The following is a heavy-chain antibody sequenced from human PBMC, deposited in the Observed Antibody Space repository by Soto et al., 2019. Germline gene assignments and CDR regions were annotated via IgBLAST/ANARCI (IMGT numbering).Heavy chain of an antibody. V-gene: IGHV4-39*01. CDR2: IYYSGST. Sequence: QLLESGPGLVQPSETLSLTCTVSGGSISSSSYYWGWIRQPPGKGLEWIGRIYYSGSTYYNSSLKSRVTISVDTSKNQFSLRLSSVTAADTAVYYCARIRSSWYYFDYWGQGTLVTVSS. D-gene: IGHD3-22*01. CDR3: ARIRSSWYYFDY. CDR1: GGSISSSSYY. J-gene: IGHJ4*02.